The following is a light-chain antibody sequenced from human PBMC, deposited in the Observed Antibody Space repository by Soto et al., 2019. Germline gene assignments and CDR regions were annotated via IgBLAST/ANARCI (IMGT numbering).Light chain of an antibody. CDR1: QSVSDK. CDR3: HQYNDWPPA. V-gene: IGKV3-15*01. J-gene: IGKJ1*01. Sequence: EIVVTQSPATLSVSPGERATLSCRASQSVSDKLAWYQQKPGRAPRLLIYGPSTRASGIPARFSGSGYGRDFTLTISSLQSEDYGVYYCHQYNDWPPAFGQGTKVEIK. CDR2: GPS.